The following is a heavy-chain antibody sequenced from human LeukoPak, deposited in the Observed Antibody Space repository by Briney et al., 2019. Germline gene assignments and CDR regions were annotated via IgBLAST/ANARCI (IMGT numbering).Heavy chain of an antibody. D-gene: IGHD5-12*01. CDR2: VSGSAVRT. CDR1: GFIFSQYG. V-gene: IGHV3-23*01. CDR3: AKDRRGFSGYDPYDAFDI. Sequence: GGSLRLSCTASGFIFSQYGMSWVRQGPGKGLEWVSTVSGSAVRTHYADSLKGRFTISRDNSKDTLYLQMNSLRTEDTAVYYCAKDRRGFSGYDPYDAFDIWGQGTMVTVSS. J-gene: IGHJ3*02.